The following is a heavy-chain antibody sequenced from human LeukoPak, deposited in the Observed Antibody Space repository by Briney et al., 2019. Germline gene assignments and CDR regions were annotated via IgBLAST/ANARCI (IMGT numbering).Heavy chain of an antibody. J-gene: IGHJ4*02. D-gene: IGHD3-22*01. Sequence: WETLSLTCTVSGGFISNYYWSWIRQPAGKGLEWIGCIYTSGSTNYNSSLKSRVTMSVDTSKNQFSLKLSSVTAADTAVYYCARVRFFDSSVLTRKRSYYFDYWGQGTLVTVSS. V-gene: IGHV4-4*07. CDR1: GGFISNYY. CDR3: ARVRFFDSSVLTRKRSYYFDY. CDR2: IYTSGST.